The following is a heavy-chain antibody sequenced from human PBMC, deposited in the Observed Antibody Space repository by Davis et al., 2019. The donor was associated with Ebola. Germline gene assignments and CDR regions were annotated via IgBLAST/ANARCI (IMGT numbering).Heavy chain of an antibody. CDR2: ISYDGSNK. D-gene: IGHD4-17*01. CDR3: ARDRTTVTFYYYYYGMDV. V-gene: IGHV3-30*19. Sequence: GESLKISCAASGFTFSSYGMHWVRQAPGKGLEWVAVISYDGSNKYYADSVKGRFTISRDNSKNTLYLQMNSLRAEDTAVYYCARDRTTVTFYYYYYGMDVWGKGTTVTVSS. CDR1: GFTFSSYG. J-gene: IGHJ6*04.